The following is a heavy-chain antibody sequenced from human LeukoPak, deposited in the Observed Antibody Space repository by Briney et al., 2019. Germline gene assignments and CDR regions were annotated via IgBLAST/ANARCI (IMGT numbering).Heavy chain of an antibody. Sequence: QPGGSLRLSCAASGFTFSSYAMGWVRQAPGQGLQWVSAIGGSGGTTYYADSVKGRFTISRDNSKNTLYLQMNSLRAEDTAVYYCVKGVMIVVTFGFDPWGQGTLVTVSS. CDR2: IGGSGGTT. J-gene: IGHJ5*02. CDR1: GFTFSSYA. CDR3: VKGVMIVVTFGFDP. D-gene: IGHD3-22*01. V-gene: IGHV3-23*01.